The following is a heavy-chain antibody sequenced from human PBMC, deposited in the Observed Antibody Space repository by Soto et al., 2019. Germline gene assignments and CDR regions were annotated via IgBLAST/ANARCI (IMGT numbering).Heavy chain of an antibody. Sequence: PGGSLRLSCAASGFTFSSYSMSWVRQTPGKGLEWVAHITASEGTTYYADSVKGRFTISRDTSRNTLYLQMNSLRAEDTALYYCAKCMQAYWNYDAHHIWGKDTMVPL. CDR2: ITASEGTT. V-gene: IGHV3-23*01. J-gene: IGHJ3*02. D-gene: IGHD1-7*01. CDR3: AKCMQAYWNYDAHHI. CDR1: GFTFSSYS.